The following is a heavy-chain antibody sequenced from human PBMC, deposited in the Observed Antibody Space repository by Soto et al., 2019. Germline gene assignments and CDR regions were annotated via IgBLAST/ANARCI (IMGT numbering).Heavy chain of an antibody. CDR3: ARQIAVAGIANAFDI. CDR2: IYPGDSDT. D-gene: IGHD6-19*01. Sequence: GESLKISCKASVYSFTTYWIGWVRQMPGKGLEWMGIIYPGDSDTRYSPSFQGQVTISADKSISTAYLQWSSLKASDTAMYYCARQIAVAGIANAFDIWGQGTMVTVSS. J-gene: IGHJ3*02. V-gene: IGHV5-51*01. CDR1: VYSFTTYW.